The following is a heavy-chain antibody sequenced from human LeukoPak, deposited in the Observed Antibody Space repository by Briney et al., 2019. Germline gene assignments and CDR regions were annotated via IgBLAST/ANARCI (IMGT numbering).Heavy chain of an antibody. D-gene: IGHD5-18*01. CDR1: GFTFSNYA. CDR2: ISGSGGST. Sequence: GGSLRLSCAASGFTFSNYAMNWVRQAPGRGLEWVSAISGSGGSTYYADSVKGRFTISRDNSKNTLYLQMNSLRAEDTAVYYCARKSSYGFVWGQGTLVTVSS. CDR3: ARKSSYGFV. J-gene: IGHJ4*02. V-gene: IGHV3-23*01.